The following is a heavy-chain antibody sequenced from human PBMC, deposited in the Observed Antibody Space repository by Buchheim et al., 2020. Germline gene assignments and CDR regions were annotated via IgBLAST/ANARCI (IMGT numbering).Heavy chain of an antibody. CDR3: AKDTTKDGSGSYEVDP. V-gene: IGHV3-30*18. CDR1: GFTFSSYG. Sequence: QVQLVESGGGVVQPGRSLRLSCAASGFTFSSYGMHWVRQAPGKGLEWVAVISYDGSNKYYADSVKGRFTISRDNSKNTLYLQMNSLRAEDTAVYYCAKDTTKDGSGSYEVDPWGQGT. J-gene: IGHJ5*02. D-gene: IGHD3-10*01. CDR2: ISYDGSNK.